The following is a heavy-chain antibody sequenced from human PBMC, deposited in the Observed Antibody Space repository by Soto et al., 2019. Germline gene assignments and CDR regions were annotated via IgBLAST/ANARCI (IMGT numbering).Heavy chain of an antibody. CDR2: IKQDGSEK. CDR3: ARVAGSSSFPNYYYYYGMDV. Sequence: GSLRLLCGASGFPLSSYWMSWVRQAPGKGLEWVANIKQDGSEKYYVDSVKGRFTISRDNAKNSLYLQMNSLRAEDTAVYYCARVAGSSSFPNYYYYYGMDVWGQGTTVTVSS. J-gene: IGHJ6*02. V-gene: IGHV3-7*03. D-gene: IGHD6-6*01. CDR1: GFPLSSYW.